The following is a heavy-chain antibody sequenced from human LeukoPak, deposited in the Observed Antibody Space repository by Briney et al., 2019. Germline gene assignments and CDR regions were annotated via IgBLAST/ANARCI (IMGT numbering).Heavy chain of an antibody. V-gene: IGHV4-59*08. J-gene: IGHJ5*02. CDR1: GGSLSRYY. Sequence: LETLSLTCTVSGGSLSRYYWSWIRQPPGKGQEWIGYIYYSGSTNHHPPLKSRVTISVDTSKNQFSLKLSSVTAADTAVYYCARLKDGSGGWFDPWGQGTLVTVSS. CDR2: IYYSGST. CDR3: ARLKDGSGGWFDP. D-gene: IGHD2-15*01.